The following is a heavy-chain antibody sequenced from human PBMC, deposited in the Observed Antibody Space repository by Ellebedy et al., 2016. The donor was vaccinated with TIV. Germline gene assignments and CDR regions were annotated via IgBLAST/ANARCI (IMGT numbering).Heavy chain of an antibody. V-gene: IGHV1-46*01. J-gene: IGHJ1*01. CDR2: VNPSGGVA. CDR3: ARGGVTNYGDPQEY. D-gene: IGHD4-17*01. CDR1: GYTLTSCY. Sequence: AASVKVSCKASGYTLTSCYMEWVRQAPGQELEWMGTVNPSGGVATYAQKFQGRVTMTRDTSTSTVYMVLSSLRFEDTALYYCARGGVTNYGDPQEYWGQGTLVTVSS.